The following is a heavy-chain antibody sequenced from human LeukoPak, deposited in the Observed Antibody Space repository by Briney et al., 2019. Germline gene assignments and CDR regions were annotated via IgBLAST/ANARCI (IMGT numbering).Heavy chain of an antibody. D-gene: IGHD2-2*01. J-gene: IGHJ6*03. CDR1: GFTFSSYA. Sequence: GGSLRLSCAASGFTFSSYAMSWVRQAPGKGLEWVSSISSSSYIYYADSVKGRFTISRDNAKNSLYLQMNSLRAEDTAVYYCARDWGYCSSTSCYRVYYMDVWGKGTTVTVSS. V-gene: IGHV3-21*01. CDR3: ARDWGYCSSTSCYRVYYMDV. CDR2: ISSSSYI.